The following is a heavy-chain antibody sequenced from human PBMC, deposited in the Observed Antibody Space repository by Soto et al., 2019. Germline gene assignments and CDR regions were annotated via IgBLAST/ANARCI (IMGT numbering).Heavy chain of an antibody. V-gene: IGHV4-39*01. D-gene: IGHD5-18*01. CDR3: AKRGYSFACPPFDD. J-gene: IGHJ4*02. Sequence: QLQLQESVPGLVKPSETLSLTCTVSGGTISSSSYYWGWIRQPPGKGPEWIGIIYYTGSTYYNPSLKTRVPISVNTSKNQFPLNLNSVTAADTDVYYCAKRGYSFACPPFDDWGQGTLVTVSS. CDR2: IYYTGST. CDR1: GGTISSSSYY.